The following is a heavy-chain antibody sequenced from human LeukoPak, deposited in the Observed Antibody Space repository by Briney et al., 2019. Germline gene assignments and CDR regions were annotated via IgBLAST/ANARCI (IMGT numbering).Heavy chain of an antibody. CDR3: VRRDKVHISAWSWGPIKKANEYGLDV. J-gene: IGHJ6*01. CDR2: IDYTGST. D-gene: IGHD6-13*01. Sequence: SETLSLTCTVSGGSINDAYWSWIRQSPGRGLEWIGYIDYTGSTNYHPSLRGRVTISLATSKKQFSLTLSSVTAADTAVYYCVRRDKVHISAWSWGPIKKANEYGLDVWGQGTTVTVSS. V-gene: IGHV4-59*08. CDR1: GGSINDAY.